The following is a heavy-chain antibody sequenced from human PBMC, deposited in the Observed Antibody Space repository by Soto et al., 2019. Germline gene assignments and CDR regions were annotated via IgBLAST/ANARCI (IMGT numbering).Heavy chain of an antibody. Sequence: PSETLSLTCTVSGGSVSSGSYYWSWIRQPPGKGLEWIGYVYYSGGTNYNPTLKSRVTISVDTSKNQFALNLGSVTAADTAVYYCARDFSMLGLHLDWGQGTLVTVSS. CDR3: ARDFSMLGLHLD. CDR2: VYYSGGT. V-gene: IGHV4-61*01. CDR1: GGSVSSGSYY. D-gene: IGHD1-26*01. J-gene: IGHJ4*02.